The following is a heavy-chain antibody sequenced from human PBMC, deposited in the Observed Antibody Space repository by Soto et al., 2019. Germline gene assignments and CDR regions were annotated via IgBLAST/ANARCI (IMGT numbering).Heavy chain of an antibody. CDR1: GFTFSTYA. CDR3: AKVGSGWYYFDY. J-gene: IGHJ4*02. D-gene: IGHD6-19*01. V-gene: IGHV3-23*01. Sequence: EVQLLESGGGLVQPGGSLRLSCAASGFTFSTYAMSWVRQAPGKGLEWVSGISGSGGTTYYADSLKGRFTISRDSSKNTLHLQMNSLGVEDTAVYYCAKVGSGWYYFDYWGQGTLVTVSS. CDR2: ISGSGGTT.